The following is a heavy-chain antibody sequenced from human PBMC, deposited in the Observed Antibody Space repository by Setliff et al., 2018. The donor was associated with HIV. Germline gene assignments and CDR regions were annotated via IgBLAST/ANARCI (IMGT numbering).Heavy chain of an antibody. J-gene: IGHJ6*03. CDR2: ISAYNGKT. CDR1: GFPFSSYG. CDR3: ASCMAGHYYYYMDV. V-gene: IGHV1-18*01. D-gene: IGHD6-19*01. Sequence: ASVKVSCKASGFPFSSYGISWVRQAPGQGLEWMGWISAYNGKTEYAQNFQGRVTMTTDISTSTAWTSMSTAYMELRSLRSDDTAVYYCASCMAGHYYYYMDVWGKGTTVTV.